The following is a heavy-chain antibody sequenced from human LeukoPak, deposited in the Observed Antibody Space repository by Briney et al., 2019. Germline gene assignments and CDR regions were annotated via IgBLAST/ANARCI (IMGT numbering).Heavy chain of an antibody. D-gene: IGHD3-16*01. V-gene: IGHV3-30*02. CDR3: AKLKINYYYYMDV. J-gene: IGHJ6*03. CDR1: GFTFSSYG. Sequence: GGSLRLSCAASGFTFSSYGMQFSSYGMNWVRQAPGQGLEWVAFIRSDVRNKYYADSVKGRLTISRDNTKNMLYLQMNSLRAEDTAVYYCAKLKINYYYYMDVWGKGTTVIVSS. CDR2: IRSDVRNK.